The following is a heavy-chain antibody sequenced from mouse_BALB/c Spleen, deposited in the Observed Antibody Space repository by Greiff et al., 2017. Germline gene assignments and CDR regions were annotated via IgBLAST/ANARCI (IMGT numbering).Heavy chain of an antibody. Sequence: DVHLVESGGGLVQPGGSRKLSCAASGFTFSSFGMHWVRQAPEKGLEWVAYISSGSSTIYYADTVKGRFTISRDNPKNTLFLQMTSLRSEDTAMYYCARSEDAMDYWGQGTSVTVSS. J-gene: IGHJ4*01. CDR2: ISSGSSTI. CDR3: ARSEDAMDY. CDR1: GFTFSSFG. V-gene: IGHV5-17*02.